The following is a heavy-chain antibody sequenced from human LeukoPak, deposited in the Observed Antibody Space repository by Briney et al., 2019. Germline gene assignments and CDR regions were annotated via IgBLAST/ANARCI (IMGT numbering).Heavy chain of an antibody. CDR1: GFTFDEYA. Sequence: GGSLRLSCAASGFTFDEYAMHWVRQAPGKGLDSVSLMNWDGSSTYYADSVKGRFTISRDNSKNSLYLKMNSLRAEDTALYYCAKTGSSWAHFDYWGQGTLVTVSS. J-gene: IGHJ4*02. D-gene: IGHD6-13*01. V-gene: IGHV3-43D*04. CDR2: MNWDGSST. CDR3: AKTGSSWAHFDY.